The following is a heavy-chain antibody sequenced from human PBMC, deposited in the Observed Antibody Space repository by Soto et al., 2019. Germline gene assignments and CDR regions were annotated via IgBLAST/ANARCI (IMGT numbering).Heavy chain of an antibody. CDR2: IGTAGDP. J-gene: IGHJ6*02. D-gene: IGHD3-22*01. V-gene: IGHV3-13*05. Sequence: GGSLRLSCAASGFTFSSYDMHWVRQATGKGLEWVSAIGTAGDPYYPGSVKGRFTISRENAKNSLYLQMNSLRAGDTAVYYCARGRHYYDSSGHRSSDGPNYGMDVWGQGTTVTVSS. CDR3: ARGRHYYDSSGHRSSDGPNYGMDV. CDR1: GFTFSSYD.